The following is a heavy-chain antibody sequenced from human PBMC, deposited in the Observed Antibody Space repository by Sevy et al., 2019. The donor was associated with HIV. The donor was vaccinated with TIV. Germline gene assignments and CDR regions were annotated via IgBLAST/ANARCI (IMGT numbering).Heavy chain of an antibody. Sequence: ASVKVSCKVSGYTLTGLSMHWVRQAPGKGLEWMGRFDPEEGETIYAQNFQGRVTLTEDTSRDTAYMELSSLRYEDTAVYYCATAREYYQDSSGYLDFWGQGTLVTVSS. CDR2: FDPEEGET. D-gene: IGHD3-22*01. J-gene: IGHJ4*02. V-gene: IGHV1-24*01. CDR1: GYTLTGLS. CDR3: ATAREYYQDSSGYLDF.